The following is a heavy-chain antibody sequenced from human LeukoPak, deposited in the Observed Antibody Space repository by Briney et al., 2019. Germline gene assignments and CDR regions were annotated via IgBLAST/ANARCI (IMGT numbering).Heavy chain of an antibody. D-gene: IGHD3-22*01. CDR1: GFTFDDYA. J-gene: IGHJ6*02. V-gene: IGHV3-9*01. CDR2: ISWNSGSI. CDR3: AKSASDSSGYFYYYYGMDV. Sequence: GGSLRLSCAASGFTFDDYAMHWVRQAPGKGLEWVSGISWNSGSIGYADSVKGRFTISRDNAKNSPYLQMNSLRAEDTALYYCAKSASDSSGYFYYYYGMDVWGQGTTVTVSS.